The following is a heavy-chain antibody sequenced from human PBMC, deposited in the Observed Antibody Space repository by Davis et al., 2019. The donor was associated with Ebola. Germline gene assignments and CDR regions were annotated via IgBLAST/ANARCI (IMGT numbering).Heavy chain of an antibody. J-gene: IGHJ4*02. Sequence: GESLKLSCAASGFTFTGSALHWVRQASGKGLEWVGRIRSKSNSYATAYSASAERRFTISRDDSKNTAYLQMNSLKTKDTAVYYFTGNYYDPQWGIDDYWGQGTLVTVSS. V-gene: IGHV3-73*01. CDR1: GFTFTGSA. CDR3: TGNYYDPQWGIDDY. D-gene: IGHD3-22*01. CDR2: IRSKSNSYAT.